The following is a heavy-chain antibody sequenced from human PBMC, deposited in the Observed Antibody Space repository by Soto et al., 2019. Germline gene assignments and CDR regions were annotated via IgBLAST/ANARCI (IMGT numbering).Heavy chain of an antibody. CDR2: ISAYNGGA. CDR3: ARWDCSHNNCNGDYLQY. CDR1: GYTFTTYG. J-gene: IGHJ1*01. V-gene: IGHV1-18*01. D-gene: IGHD2-15*01. Sequence: QVQLVQSGAEVKKPGASVKVSCKASGYTFTTYGISWVRQAPGQGLEWMGWISAYNGGANYVQKFQGRVTMSTDTSTSTAYMQLRSLRSDDTAMYYSARWDCSHNNCNGDYLQYWGQGSLVSVSS.